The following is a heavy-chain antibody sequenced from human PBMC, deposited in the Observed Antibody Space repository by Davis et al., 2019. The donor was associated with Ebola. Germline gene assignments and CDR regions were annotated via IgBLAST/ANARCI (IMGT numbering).Heavy chain of an antibody. CDR2: ISGDGDYT. CDR1: GFTFDQYA. V-gene: IGHV3-43*02. Sequence: GGSLRLSCAASGFTFDQYAMHWVRQRPGKGLEWVALISGDGDYTYYADSVKGRFTISRDSSKNTLDLQMNSLRAEDTAVYYCATIVDTAMVPSPFDSWGQGTLVTVSS. CDR3: ATIVDTAMVPSPFDS. J-gene: IGHJ4*02. D-gene: IGHD5-18*01.